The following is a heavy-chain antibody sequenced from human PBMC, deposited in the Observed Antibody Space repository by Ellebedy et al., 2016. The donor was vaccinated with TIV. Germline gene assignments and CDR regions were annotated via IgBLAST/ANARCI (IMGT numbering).Heavy chain of an antibody. CDR3: ARDESSGWLDY. Sequence: AASVKVSCKASGYTFTNYGSRWVRQAPGQGREGMGWFSAYNGNTTYGQRFQGRVTMTTDASTSTAYMELRRLRSDDTAVYYCARDESSGWLDYWGQGTLVTVSS. CDR1: GYTFTNYG. CDR2: FSAYNGNT. D-gene: IGHD6-19*01. V-gene: IGHV1-18*04. J-gene: IGHJ4*02.